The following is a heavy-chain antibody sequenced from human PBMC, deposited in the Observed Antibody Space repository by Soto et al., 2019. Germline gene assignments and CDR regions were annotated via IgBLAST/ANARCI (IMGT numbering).Heavy chain of an antibody. Sequence: QLQLQESGPGLVKPSETLSLTCTVSGGSISSSSYYWGWIRQPPGKGLEWIGSIYYSGSTYYNPSLKSRVTISVDTSKNQFSLKLSSVTAADTAVYYCARIHAPDGDNFDYWGQGTLVTVSS. CDR1: GGSISSSSYY. CDR3: ARIHAPDGDNFDY. D-gene: IGHD7-27*01. CDR2: IYYSGST. J-gene: IGHJ4*02. V-gene: IGHV4-39*01.